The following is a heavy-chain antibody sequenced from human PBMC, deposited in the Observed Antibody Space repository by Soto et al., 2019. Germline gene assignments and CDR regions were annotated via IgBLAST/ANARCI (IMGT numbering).Heavy chain of an antibody. D-gene: IGHD3-3*01. Sequence: PGGSLRLSCAASGFTFSSYSMNWVRQAPGKGLESIAYITSSSITQYADSVKGRFTISRDNDKNSLSLQMNSLRAEDTAVYYCARDTRFAFDIWGQGTIVTVSS. CDR1: GFTFSSYS. V-gene: IGHV3-48*01. J-gene: IGHJ3*02. CDR3: ARDTRFAFDI. CDR2: ITSSSIT.